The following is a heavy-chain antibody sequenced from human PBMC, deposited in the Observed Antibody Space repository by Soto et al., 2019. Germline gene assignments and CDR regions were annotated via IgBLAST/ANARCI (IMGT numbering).Heavy chain of an antibody. J-gene: IGHJ6*02. CDR3: ARDVGNSSSSYYYYGMDV. CDR2: IIPIFGTV. V-gene: IGHV1-69*13. D-gene: IGHD6-6*01. Sequence: ASVKVSCKASGGTFSSYAISWVRQAPGQGLEWMGGIIPIFGTVNYAQKFQGRVTITADESTSTAYMELSSLRSEDTAVYYCARDVGNSSSSYYYYGMDVWGQGTTVTVSS. CDR1: GGTFSSYA.